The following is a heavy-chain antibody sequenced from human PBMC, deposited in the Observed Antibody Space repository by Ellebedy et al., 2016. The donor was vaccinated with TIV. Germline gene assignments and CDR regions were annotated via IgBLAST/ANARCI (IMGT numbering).Heavy chain of an antibody. D-gene: IGHD3-10*01. CDR3: ARAEDLEQGFGELLNWFDP. V-gene: IGHV1-18*04. Sequence: ASVKVSCKASGYTFTSYGISWVRQAPGQGLEWMGWISAYNGNTNYAQKLQGRVTMTTDTSTSTAYMELRSLRSDDTAVYYCARAEDLEQGFGELLNWFDPWGQGTLVTVSS. CDR1: GYTFTSYG. CDR2: ISAYNGNT. J-gene: IGHJ5*02.